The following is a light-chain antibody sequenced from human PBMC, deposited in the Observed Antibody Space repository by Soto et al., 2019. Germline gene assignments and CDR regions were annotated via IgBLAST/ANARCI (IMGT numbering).Light chain of an antibody. CDR2: EVN. Sequence: QSVLTQPASVSGSPGQSISISCTGTSSDVGKYKFVSWYQQHPGKAPKLIIYEVNKRPSGVPDRFSGSKSGNTASLTVSGLQAEDEADYYCSSYGGSNNLLFGGGTKLTVL. J-gene: IGLJ2*01. CDR3: SSYGGSNNLL. CDR1: SSDVGKYKF. V-gene: IGLV2-8*01.